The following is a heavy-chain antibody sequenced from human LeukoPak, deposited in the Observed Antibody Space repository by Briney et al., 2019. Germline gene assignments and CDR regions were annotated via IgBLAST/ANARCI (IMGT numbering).Heavy chain of an antibody. CDR2: ITSSSSYT. D-gene: IGHD6-19*01. CDR1: GFAFSSYG. J-gene: IGHJ3*02. CDR3: AKDYKTPGWSDAFDI. V-gene: IGHV3-21*04. Sequence: GGSLRLSCVASGFAFSSYGMSWVRQAPGKGLEWVSSITSSSSYTYYAESVKGRFTISRDNAKNSLYLQMNSLRAEDTALYYCAKDYKTPGWSDAFDIWGQGTMVTVSS.